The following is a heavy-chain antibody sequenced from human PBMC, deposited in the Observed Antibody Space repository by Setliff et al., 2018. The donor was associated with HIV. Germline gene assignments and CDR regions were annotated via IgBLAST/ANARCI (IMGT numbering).Heavy chain of an antibody. V-gene: IGHV1-58*02. J-gene: IGHJ6*03. CDR2: IVVGSGNT. CDR1: GFTFSTSA. Sequence: SVKVSCKASGFTFSTSAIQWVRQARGRRLEWIGWIVVGSGNTNYAQKFQERVTITRDMSTSTSYMELTNLRSEDTAVYYCAARPGVDSSGYYDYYYMDVWAKGTTVTVSS. D-gene: IGHD3-22*01. CDR3: AARPGVDSSGYYDYYYMDV.